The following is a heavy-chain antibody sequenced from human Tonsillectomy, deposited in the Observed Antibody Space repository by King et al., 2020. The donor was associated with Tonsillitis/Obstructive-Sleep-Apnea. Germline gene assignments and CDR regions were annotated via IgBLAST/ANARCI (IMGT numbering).Heavy chain of an antibody. V-gene: IGHV3-15*01. CDR1: GFTFSNAW. CDR2: IKSKTDVGTT. J-gene: IGHJ4*02. Sequence: VQLVESGGGLVKPGGSLRLSCAASGFTFSNAWMNWVRQAPGKGLEWVGRIKSKTDVGTTDYAAPVKGRFTISRDNAKNSLYLQMNSLRAEDTAVYYCARDMHHYSSSWFIDYWGQGTLVTVSS. CDR3: ARDMHHYSSSWFIDY. D-gene: IGHD6-13*01.